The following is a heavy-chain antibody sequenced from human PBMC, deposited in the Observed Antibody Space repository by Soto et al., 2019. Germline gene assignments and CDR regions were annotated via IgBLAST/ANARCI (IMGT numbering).Heavy chain of an antibody. CDR2: INPSGGST. D-gene: IGHD3-22*01. Sequence: GASVKVSCKASGYTFTSYYMHWVRQAPGQGLEWMGIINPSGGSTSYAQKFQGRVTTTRDTSTSTVYMELSSLRSEDTAVYYCARSTSSGVYDSSGYGWLDPSGQGTLVTVYS. CDR3: ARSTSSGVYDSSGYGWLDP. CDR1: GYTFTSYY. V-gene: IGHV1-46*01. J-gene: IGHJ5*02.